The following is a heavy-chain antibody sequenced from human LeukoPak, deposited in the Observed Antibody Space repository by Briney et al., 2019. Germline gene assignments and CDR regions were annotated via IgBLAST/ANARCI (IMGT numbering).Heavy chain of an antibody. V-gene: IGHV4-30-2*01. CDR1: GGSISSGGYS. Sequence: SETLSLTCAVSGGSISSGGYSWSWIRQPPGKGLEWIGYIYHSGSTYYNPSLKSRVTISVDTSKNQFSLKLSSVTAADTAVYYCARVPRFDAFDIWGQGTMVTVSS. CDR3: ARVPRFDAFDI. CDR2: IYHSGST. J-gene: IGHJ3*02. D-gene: IGHD3-3*01.